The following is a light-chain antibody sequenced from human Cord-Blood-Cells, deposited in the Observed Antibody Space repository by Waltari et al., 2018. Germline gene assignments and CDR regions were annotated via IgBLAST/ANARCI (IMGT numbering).Light chain of an antibody. CDR1: QSVSSSY. CDR2: GST. J-gene: IGKJ2*01. V-gene: IGKV3-20*01. Sequence: DIVFTHSPGTLSLSPGERATLSCRASQSVSSSYLAWYQQKHSQAPRLLFYGSTSRTTGIPDMCSGSASGTDFTLTISRLEHEDFAVYYCQQYGSLYTFGQGTKLEIK. CDR3: QQYGSLYT.